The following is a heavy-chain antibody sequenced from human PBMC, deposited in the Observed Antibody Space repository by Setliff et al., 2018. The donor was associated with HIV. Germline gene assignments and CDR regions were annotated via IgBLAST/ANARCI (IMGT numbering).Heavy chain of an antibody. D-gene: IGHD6-25*01. CDR1: GESLSDYY. Sequence: SETLSLTCAVYGESLSDYYWSWIRQPPGKGLEWIGEINHNKSSDYNPSLKSRVTMSVDTSKNQFSLKLRSVTAADTAVFYCARMSVSAAVYFDSWGQGTLVTVSS. J-gene: IGHJ4*02. CDR3: ARMSVSAAVYFDS. CDR2: INHNKSS. V-gene: IGHV4-34*01.